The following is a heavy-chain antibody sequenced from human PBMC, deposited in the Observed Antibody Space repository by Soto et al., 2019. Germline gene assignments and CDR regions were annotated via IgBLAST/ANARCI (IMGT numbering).Heavy chain of an antibody. V-gene: IGHV5-51*01. Sequence: PXEXLKISCQTSGYXFTNYLLAWVRQMPGGGLEWLGLIFPRDFDFSYSPSFEGQVTISADRSTANAFLQLRSLEASDSALYFCARLVSLLQPVDSWGQGTPVTVSS. J-gene: IGHJ5*01. CDR2: IFPRDFDF. CDR3: ARLVSLLQPVDS. D-gene: IGHD4-4*01. CDR1: GYXFTNYL.